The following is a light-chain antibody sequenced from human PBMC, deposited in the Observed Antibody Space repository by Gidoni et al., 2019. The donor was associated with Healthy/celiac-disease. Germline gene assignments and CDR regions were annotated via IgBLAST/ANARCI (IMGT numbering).Light chain of an antibody. Sequence: EIVLTQSPGTLSLSPGERATLSCRASQSVSSSYLAWYQQKPGQAPRLLIYGASSRATGSPDRLSGSGSGTDFTLTISRLEPEDFAVYYWQQYGSAPWTFGQGTKVEIK. CDR2: GAS. CDR3: QQYGSAPWT. CDR1: QSVSSSY. V-gene: IGKV3-20*01. J-gene: IGKJ1*01.